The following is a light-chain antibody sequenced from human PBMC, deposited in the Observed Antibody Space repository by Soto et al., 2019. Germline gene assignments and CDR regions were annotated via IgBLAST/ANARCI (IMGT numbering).Light chain of an antibody. CDR2: GAS. Sequence: EIVLTQSPGTLSLSTGERATLSCRASQSVSSSYLAWYQQKPGQAPRLLIYGASGRATGIPDRFSGSGSGTDFTLTISRLEPEDCAVYYCHQYGSSRGFTFGPGTKVDIK. CDR1: QSVSSSY. CDR3: HQYGSSRGFT. J-gene: IGKJ3*01. V-gene: IGKV3-20*01.